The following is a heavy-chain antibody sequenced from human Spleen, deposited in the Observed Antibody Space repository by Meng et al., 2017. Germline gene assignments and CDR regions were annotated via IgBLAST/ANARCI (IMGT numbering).Heavy chain of an antibody. V-gene: IGHV4-34*01. Sequence: SETLSLTCAVYGGSFSGYYWNWIRQPPGKGLEWIGEINHSGGTNYNPSLKSRVTISVDTSKNQFSLKLSSVTAADTAVYYCARGWKETSSIAARRNGFDPWGQGTLVTVSS. J-gene: IGHJ5*02. CDR2: INHSGGT. D-gene: IGHD6-6*01. CDR3: ARGWKETSSIAARRNGFDP. CDR1: GGSFSGYY.